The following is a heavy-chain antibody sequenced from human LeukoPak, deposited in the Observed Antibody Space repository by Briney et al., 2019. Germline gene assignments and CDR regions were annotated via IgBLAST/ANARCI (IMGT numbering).Heavy chain of an antibody. CDR2: ISGSGGST. D-gene: IGHD6-13*01. CDR3: AKEGHSSSWCRGYYMDV. J-gene: IGHJ6*03. Sequence: GGSLRLSCAASGFTFSSYAMSWVRQAPGKGLEWVSAISGSGGSTYYADSVKGRFTISRDNSKNTLYLQMNSLRAEDTAVYYCAKEGHSSSWCRGYYMDVWGKGTTVTVSS. CDR1: GFTFSSYA. V-gene: IGHV3-23*01.